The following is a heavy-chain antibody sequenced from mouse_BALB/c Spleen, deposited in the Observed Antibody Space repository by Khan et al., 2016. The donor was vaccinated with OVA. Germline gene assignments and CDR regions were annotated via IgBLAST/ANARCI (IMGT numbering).Heavy chain of an antibody. V-gene: IGHV3-2*02. J-gene: IGHJ2*01. D-gene: IGHD1-1*01. CDR1: GYSITTDYA. Sequence: EVQLQESGPGLVKPSQSLSLTCTVTGYSITTDYAWNWIRQFPGSKLEWMGHISYSGNTKYNPSLKSRISITRDTSKNQFFLLLKSVTTEDTARYYCARIYGGDFDYWGQGTTLTVSS. CDR3: ARIYGGDFDY. CDR2: ISYSGNT.